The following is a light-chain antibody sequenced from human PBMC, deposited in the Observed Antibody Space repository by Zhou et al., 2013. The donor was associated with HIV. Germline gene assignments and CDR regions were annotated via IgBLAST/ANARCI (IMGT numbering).Light chain of an antibody. Sequence: TQMTQSPSSLSASVGDRVVITCQASQHIDMYLNWYQQKPGKAPKLLIYKASNLESGVPSRFSGSGSGTEFTLTISSLQPDDFATYYCQKSNSAPRTFGQGTRVEIK. CDR1: QHIDMY. V-gene: IGKV1-39*01. CDR3: QKSNSAPRT. J-gene: IGKJ1*01. CDR2: KAS.